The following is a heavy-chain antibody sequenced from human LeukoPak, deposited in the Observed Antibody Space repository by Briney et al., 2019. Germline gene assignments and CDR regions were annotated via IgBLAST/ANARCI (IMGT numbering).Heavy chain of an antibody. J-gene: IGHJ4*02. CDR3: ARAGARIAVAEYYFDY. Sequence: PSETLSLTCAVYGGSFSGYYWSWIRQPPGKGLEWIGEINHSGSTNYNPSLKGRVTISVDTSKNQFSLKLSSVTAADTAVYYCARAGARIAVAEYYFDYWGQGTLVTVSS. CDR1: GGSFSGYY. CDR2: INHSGST. D-gene: IGHD6-19*01. V-gene: IGHV4-34*01.